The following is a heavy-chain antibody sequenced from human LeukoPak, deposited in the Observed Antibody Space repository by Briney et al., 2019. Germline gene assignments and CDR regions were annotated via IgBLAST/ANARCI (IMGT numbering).Heavy chain of an antibody. V-gene: IGHV4-4*07. D-gene: IGHD3-22*01. CDR1: GGSISSYY. CDR2: IYTSGST. J-gene: IGHJ4*02. CDR3: ARSLYWYDRFDY. Sequence: SETLSLTGTVSGGSISSYYWSWIRQPAGKGLEWIGRIYTSGSTNYNPSLKSRVTMSVDTSKNQFSLKLSSVTAADTAVYYCARSLYWYDRFDYWGQGTLVTVSS.